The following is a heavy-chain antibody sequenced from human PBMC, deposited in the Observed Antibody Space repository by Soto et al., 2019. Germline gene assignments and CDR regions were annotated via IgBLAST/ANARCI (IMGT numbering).Heavy chain of an antibody. Sequence: DVQLSESGGGLVQSGGSLRLSCAASGFSFSSYAMSWVRQAPGKGLEWVSTISGSDGKPYYADSVKGRFSISRDTSKNTLYLQMNSLRVDDTAVYYCAKWSYLDYWGQGTRVTVSS. CDR3: AKWSYLDY. D-gene: IGHD3-3*01. CDR2: ISGSDGKP. J-gene: IGHJ4*02. CDR1: GFSFSSYA. V-gene: IGHV3-23*01.